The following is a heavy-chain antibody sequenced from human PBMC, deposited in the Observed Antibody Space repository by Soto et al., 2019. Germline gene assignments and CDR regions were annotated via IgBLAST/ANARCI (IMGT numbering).Heavy chain of an antibody. J-gene: IGHJ6*03. Sequence: GGSLRLSCAASGFTFDDYAMHWVRQAPGKGLEWVLSITWNSGSIDYADSVKGRFTISRDNAKNSLYLQMNSLRVEDTALYYCAKDSGDGADGYYYMDVWGKGTTVTVSS. V-gene: IGHV3-9*01. CDR3: AKDSGDGADGYYYMDV. CDR2: ITWNSGSI. D-gene: IGHD1-26*01. CDR1: GFTFDDYA.